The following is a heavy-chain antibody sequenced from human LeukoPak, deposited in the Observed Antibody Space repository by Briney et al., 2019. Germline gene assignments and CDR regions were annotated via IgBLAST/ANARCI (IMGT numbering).Heavy chain of an antibody. CDR3: ARAMAYYYDSSGLVNWFDP. Sequence: SETLSLTCTVSGFSISSGYYWGWLRQPSGKGLEWIGSFYHTGNTYYNPSLKSRVTMTVDTSKNQFSLNLSSVTAADTAVYYCARAMAYYYDSSGLVNWFDPWGQGTLVTVSS. J-gene: IGHJ5*02. CDR1: GFSISSGYY. D-gene: IGHD3-22*01. V-gene: IGHV4-38-2*02. CDR2: FYHTGNT.